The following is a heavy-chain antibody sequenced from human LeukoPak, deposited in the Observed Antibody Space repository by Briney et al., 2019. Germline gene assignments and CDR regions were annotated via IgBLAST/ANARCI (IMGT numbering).Heavy chain of an antibody. D-gene: IGHD6-13*01. CDR1: GYTFTGYY. CDR3: ARAGTMGIPQYSSSWYPVRNYYYYYMDV. Sequence: ASVKVSCKASGYTFTGYYMHWVRQAPGQGLEWMGWINPNSGGTNYAQKFQGRVTMTRDTSISTAYMELSRLRSDDTAVYYCARAGTMGIPQYSSSWYPVRNYYYYYMDVWGKGTTVTVSS. V-gene: IGHV1-2*02. CDR2: INPNSGGT. J-gene: IGHJ6*03.